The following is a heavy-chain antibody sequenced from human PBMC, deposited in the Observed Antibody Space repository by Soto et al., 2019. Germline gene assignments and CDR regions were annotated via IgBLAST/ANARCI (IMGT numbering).Heavy chain of an antibody. Sequence: SETLSLTCTVSGGSISSGDYYWSWIRQPPGKGLEWIGYIYYSGSTYYNPSLKSRVTISVDTSKNQFSLKLSSVTAADTAVYYCARDLRPGTTGTFDYWGQGTLVTVSS. CDR3: ARDLRPGTTGTFDY. V-gene: IGHV4-30-4*01. CDR1: GGSISSGDYY. D-gene: IGHD1-7*01. J-gene: IGHJ4*02. CDR2: IYYSGST.